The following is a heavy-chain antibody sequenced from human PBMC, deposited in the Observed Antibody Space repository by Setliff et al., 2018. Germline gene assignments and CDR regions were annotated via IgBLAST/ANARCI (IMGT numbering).Heavy chain of an antibody. Sequence: PSETLSLTCTVSGASIRSGGSYWNWIRQHPGKGLEWIGYIYYDGTTNYNPSLKSRVTMSLDTSNNRFSLRLTSVTAADTAVYYCARTGTYRYFDYWGQGALVTVSS. J-gene: IGHJ4*02. V-gene: IGHV4-31*03. CDR3: ARTGTYRYFDY. CDR1: GASIRSGGSY. CDR2: IYYDGTT. D-gene: IGHD1-1*01.